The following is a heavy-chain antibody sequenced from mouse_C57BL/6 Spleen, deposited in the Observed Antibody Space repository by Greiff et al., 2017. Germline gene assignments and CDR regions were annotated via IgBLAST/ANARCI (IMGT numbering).Heavy chain of an antibody. Sequence: VQLQQSGPGLVAPSQSLSITCTVSGFSLTSYAISWVRQPPGKGLEWLGVIWTGGGTHSNSALKSSLSLSKDNSKSQVFIKMNSLQTDDTARYYCARWLLYARDYWGQGTSVTVSS. CDR1: GFSLTSYA. V-gene: IGHV2-9-1*01. CDR3: ARWLLYARDY. D-gene: IGHD2-3*01. J-gene: IGHJ4*01. CDR2: IWTGGGT.